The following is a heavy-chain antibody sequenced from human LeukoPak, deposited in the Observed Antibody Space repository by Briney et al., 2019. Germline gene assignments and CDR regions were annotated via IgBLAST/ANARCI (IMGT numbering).Heavy chain of an antibody. CDR1: GGSISSYY. CDR2: IYYSGST. D-gene: IGHD2-2*01. Sequence: SETLSLTCTVSGGSISSYYWSWIRQPPGKGLEWIGYIYYSGSTNYNPSLKSRVTISVDTSKNQFSPKLSSVTAADTAVYYCARDYCSSTSCLFDYWGQGTLVTVSS. J-gene: IGHJ4*02. CDR3: ARDYCSSTSCLFDY. V-gene: IGHV4-59*01.